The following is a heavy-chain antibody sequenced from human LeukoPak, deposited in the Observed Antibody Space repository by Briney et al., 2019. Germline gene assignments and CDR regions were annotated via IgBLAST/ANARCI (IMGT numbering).Heavy chain of an antibody. J-gene: IGHJ4*02. CDR2: IYSGGTT. D-gene: IGHD4-11*01. V-gene: IGHV3-53*01. CDR3: ARAESNYLYFDS. Sequence: SGGSLRLSCAASGFTVSSNYMSWVRQAPGKGLEWVSVIYSGGTTYYADSVKGRFTISRDNSKNTLYLQMNSLRAEETAVYYCARAESNYLYFDSWGQGTLVTVSS. CDR1: GFTVSSNY.